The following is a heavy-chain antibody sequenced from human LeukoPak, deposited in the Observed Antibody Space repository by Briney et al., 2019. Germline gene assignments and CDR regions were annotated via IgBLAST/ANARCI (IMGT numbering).Heavy chain of an antibody. J-gene: IGHJ6*03. Sequence: GGSLRLSCAASGFTFSSYWMSWVRQAPGKGLEWVANIKQDGSEKYYVDSVKGRFTISRDNAKNSLYLQMNSLRAEDTAVYYCARATIGWYYYYYMDVWGKGTTVTVSS. CDR1: GFTFSSYW. CDR3: ARATIGWYYYYYMDV. V-gene: IGHV3-7*01. CDR2: IKQDGSEK. D-gene: IGHD3-9*01.